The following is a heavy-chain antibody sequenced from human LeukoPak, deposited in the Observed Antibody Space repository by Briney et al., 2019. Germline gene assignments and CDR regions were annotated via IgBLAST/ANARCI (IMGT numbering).Heavy chain of an antibody. CDR3: ARDQGGYDDGMFDY. D-gene: IGHD5-12*01. J-gene: IGHJ4*02. V-gene: IGHV3-21*01. CDR1: GFTFSSYS. Sequence: GGSLRLSCAASGFTFSSYSMNWVRQAPGKGLEWVSSISSSSSYIYYADSVKGRLTISRDNAKNSLYLQMNSLRAEDTAVYYCARDQGGYDDGMFDYWGQGTLVTVSS. CDR2: ISSSSSYI.